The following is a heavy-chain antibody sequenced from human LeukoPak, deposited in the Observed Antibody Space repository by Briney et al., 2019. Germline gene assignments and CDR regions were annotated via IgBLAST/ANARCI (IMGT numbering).Heavy chain of an antibody. J-gene: IGHJ4*02. CDR2: IKEDGSEK. D-gene: IGHD6-19*01. CDR3: ASQFWWAAVAVTTLDY. CDR1: GFTFSSYW. V-gene: IGHV3-7*05. Sequence: PGGSLRLSCIASGFTFSSYWMSWVRQAPGGGLEWGANIKEDGSEKYYVDSVKGRVTISRDNAKISLYLQMNSLRAEDTAVYYCASQFWWAAVAVTTLDYWGQGTLVTVSS.